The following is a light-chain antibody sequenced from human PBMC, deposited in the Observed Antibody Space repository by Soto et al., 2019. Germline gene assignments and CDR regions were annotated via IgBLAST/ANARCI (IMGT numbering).Light chain of an antibody. V-gene: IGKV3-20*01. CDR3: HQYGTSPPIT. CDR1: QSVSSSY. CDR2: GAS. J-gene: IGKJ3*01. Sequence: EIVLTQSPGTLSLSPGERATLSCRASQSVSSSYLAWYQQKPGQAPRLLIYGASSRATGIPARFSGSGSGTDFTLTISSLEPEDFAVYYCHQYGTSPPITFGPGTKVDIK.